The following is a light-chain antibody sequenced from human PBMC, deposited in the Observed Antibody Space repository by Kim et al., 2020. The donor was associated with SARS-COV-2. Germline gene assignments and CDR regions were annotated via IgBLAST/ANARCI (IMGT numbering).Light chain of an antibody. J-gene: IGKJ1*01. CDR1: QSISSY. V-gene: IGKV1-39*01. Sequence: DIQMTQSPSSLSASVGDRVTITCRASQSISSYLNWYQQKPGKAPKLLIYDASSLQSGVPSRFSGSGSGTDFTLTISSLQPEDFATYYCQQSYSTLVTFGQGTKVDIK. CDR3: QQSYSTLVT. CDR2: DAS.